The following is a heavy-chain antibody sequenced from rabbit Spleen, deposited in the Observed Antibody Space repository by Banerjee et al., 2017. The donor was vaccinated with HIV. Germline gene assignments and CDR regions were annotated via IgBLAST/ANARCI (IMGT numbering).Heavy chain of an antibody. CDR2: IYTGSGST. J-gene: IGHJ4*01. CDR1: GFSFSSGYW. CDR3: VRSVINKLHYGWEL. Sequence: QSLEESGGDLVKPGASLTLTCTASGFSFSSGYWICWVRQAPGKGLEWIACIYTGSGSTYYASWAKGRFTISKTSSTVTLQMTSLTAADTATYFCVRSVINKLHYGWELWGQGTLVTVS. V-gene: IGHV1S40*01. D-gene: IGHD2-1*01.